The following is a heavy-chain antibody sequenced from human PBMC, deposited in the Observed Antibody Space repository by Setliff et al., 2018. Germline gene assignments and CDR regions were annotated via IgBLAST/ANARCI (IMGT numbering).Heavy chain of an antibody. Sequence: PSETLSLTCTVSGASISSSSYYWAWIRQPPGRGLELIGSIFYGGSTYYNPSLKSRVTISVDTSKNQFSLKVNSVTAADTAVYYCATLLANYGSGMDVWGQGTTVTVSS. V-gene: IGHV4-39*07. CDR3: ATLLANYGSGMDV. D-gene: IGHD3-10*01. CDR2: IFYGGST. CDR1: GASISSSSYY. J-gene: IGHJ6*02.